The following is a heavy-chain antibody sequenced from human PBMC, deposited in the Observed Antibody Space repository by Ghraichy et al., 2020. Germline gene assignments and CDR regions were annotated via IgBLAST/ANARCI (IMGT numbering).Heavy chain of an antibody. D-gene: IGHD3-10*01. CDR1: GGSIRNYY. CDR2: IYYSGST. CDR3: ARGLHYGNWYFDL. V-gene: IGHV4-59*01. J-gene: IGHJ2*01. Sequence: SETLSLTCTVSGGSIRNYYWSWIRQPPGKGLDWIGYIYYSGSTSYNPSLKSRVTISIDTSKNQFSLNLRSVTAADTAVYFCARGLHYGNWYFDLWGRGTLVTVSS.